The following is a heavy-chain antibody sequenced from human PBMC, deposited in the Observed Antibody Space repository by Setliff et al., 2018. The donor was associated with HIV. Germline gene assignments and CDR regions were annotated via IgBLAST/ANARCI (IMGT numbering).Heavy chain of an antibody. Sequence: TCAVYGGSFSGFYWNWIRQAPGKGLEWIGEINHSRRTNYNPSLKSRVTISIDTSKNQFSLKLSSVTAADTAMYYCARDLGIPRSIDYWGQGALVTVSS. D-gene: IGHD1-1*01. V-gene: IGHV4-34*01. CDR3: ARDLGIPRSIDY. J-gene: IGHJ4*02. CDR1: GGSFSGFY. CDR2: INHSRRT.